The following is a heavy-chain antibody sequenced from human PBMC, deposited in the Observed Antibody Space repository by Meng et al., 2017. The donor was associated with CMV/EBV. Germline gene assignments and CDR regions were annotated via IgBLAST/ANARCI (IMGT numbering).Heavy chain of an antibody. D-gene: IGHD2/OR15-2a*01. V-gene: IGHV4-30-4*08. Sequence: GQLQGSGPGLVKPSQTLSLTCTVSGGCTSSGDYYWSWIRQPPGKGLEWIGYIYYSGSTYYNPSLKSRVTISVDTSKNQFSLKLSSVTAADTAVYYCARTGEYPTFDYWGQGTLVTVSS. CDR2: IYYSGST. CDR3: ARTGEYPTFDY. CDR1: GGCTSSGDYY. J-gene: IGHJ4*02.